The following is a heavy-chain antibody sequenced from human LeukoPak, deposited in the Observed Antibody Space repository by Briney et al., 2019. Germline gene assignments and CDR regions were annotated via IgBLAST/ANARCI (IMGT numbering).Heavy chain of an antibody. J-gene: IGHJ5*02. CDR2: IWDDGNNK. CDR3: ARDSYQDYYGRFDP. CDR1: GFIFSNHG. Sequence: PGGSLRLSCAASGFIFSNHGMHWVRQYPGKRLEWVAVIWDDGNNKRYANSVNGRFTISRDNSENTLYLQMNGLTAEDTAMYYCARDSYQDYYGRFDPWGQGTLVIVSS. D-gene: IGHD3-10*01. V-gene: IGHV3-33*01.